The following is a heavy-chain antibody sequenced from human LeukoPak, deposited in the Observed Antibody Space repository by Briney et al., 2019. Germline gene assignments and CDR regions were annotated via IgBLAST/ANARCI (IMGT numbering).Heavy chain of an antibody. Sequence: ASVKVSCKASGYSFTSYGISWVRQAPGQGLEWMGWTSAYNGNTNYAQKLQGRVTMTTDTSTSAAYMELRSLRSDDTAVYYCARHTLYGSGSYYVYYFDYWGQGTLVTVSS. D-gene: IGHD3-10*01. CDR1: GYSFTSYG. CDR2: TSAYNGNT. J-gene: IGHJ4*02. V-gene: IGHV1-18*01. CDR3: ARHTLYGSGSYYVYYFDY.